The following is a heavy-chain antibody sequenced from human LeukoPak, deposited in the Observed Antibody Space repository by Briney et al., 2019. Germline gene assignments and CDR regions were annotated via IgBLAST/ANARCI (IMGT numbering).Heavy chain of an antibody. CDR2: INPSGGST. CDR3: AREAGIAAAGTLAY. D-gene: IGHD6-13*01. Sequence: APVKVSCKASGYTFTSYSMHWVRQAPGQGLEWMGVINPSGGSTTYVQRFQGRVTMTRDTSTSTVYMELSSLRSEDTAVYYCAREAGIAAAGTLAYWGQGTLVTVSS. CDR1: GYTFTSYS. J-gene: IGHJ4*02. V-gene: IGHV1-46*03.